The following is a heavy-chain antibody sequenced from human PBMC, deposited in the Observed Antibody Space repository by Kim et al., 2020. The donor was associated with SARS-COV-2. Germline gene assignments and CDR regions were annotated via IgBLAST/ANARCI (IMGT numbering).Heavy chain of an antibody. D-gene: IGHD1-1*01. CDR3: ARGGEGYNWNPYLKGMDV. CDR1: GYSFTSYW. CDR2: IYPGDSDT. Sequence: GESLKISCKGSGYSFTSYWIGWVRQMPGKGLEWMGIIYPGDSDTRYSPSFQGQVTISADKSISTAYLQWSSLKASDTAMYYCARGGEGYNWNPYLKGMDVWGQGTTVTVSS. V-gene: IGHV5-51*01. J-gene: IGHJ6*02.